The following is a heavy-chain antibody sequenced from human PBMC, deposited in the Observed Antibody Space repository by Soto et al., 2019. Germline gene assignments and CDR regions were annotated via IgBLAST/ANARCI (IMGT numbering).Heavy chain of an antibody. CDR3: AKGPLPYGSGSYYHY. CDR1: GFTFSSYA. J-gene: IGHJ4*02. V-gene: IGHV3-23*01. D-gene: IGHD3-10*01. CDR2: ISGSGGST. Sequence: GGSLRLSCAASGFTFSSYAMSWVRQAPGKGLEWVSAISGSGGSTYYADSVKGRFTISRDNSKNTLYLQMNSLRAEDTAVYYCAKGPLPYGSGSYYHYWGQGTLVTVSS.